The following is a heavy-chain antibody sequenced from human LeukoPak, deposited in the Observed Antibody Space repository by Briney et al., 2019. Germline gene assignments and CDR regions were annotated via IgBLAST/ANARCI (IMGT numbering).Heavy chain of an antibody. J-gene: IGHJ5*02. CDR3: ARGPYDILTGPNFDP. CDR1: GFTFSSYS. Sequence: GGSLRLSCAASGFTFSSYSMNWVRQAPGKGLEGVSYISSSSSARYYADSVKGQFTISRDNAKNSLYLQMNSLRAEDAAVYYCARGPYDILTGPNFDPWGQGTLVTVSS. V-gene: IGHV3-48*01. D-gene: IGHD3-9*01. CDR2: ISSSSSAR.